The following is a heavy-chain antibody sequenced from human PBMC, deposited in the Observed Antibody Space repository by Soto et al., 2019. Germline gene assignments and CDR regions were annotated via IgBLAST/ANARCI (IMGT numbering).Heavy chain of an antibody. Sequence: SETLSLTCTVSGGSISSGGYYWSWIRQHPGKGLEWIGYIYYSGSTYYNLSLKSRVTISVDTSKNQFSLKLSSVTAADTAVYYCARAAIYYYGMDVWGQGTKVTVSS. CDR3: ARAAIYYYGMDV. V-gene: IGHV4-31*03. J-gene: IGHJ6*02. D-gene: IGHD2-2*01. CDR2: IYYSGST. CDR1: GGSISSGGYY.